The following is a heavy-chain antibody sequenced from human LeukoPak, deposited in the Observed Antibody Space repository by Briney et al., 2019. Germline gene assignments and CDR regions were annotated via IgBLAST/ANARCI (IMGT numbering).Heavy chain of an antibody. D-gene: IGHD4-23*01. J-gene: IGHJ4*02. CDR1: GYSISSGYY. Sequence: SETLSLTCTVSGYSISSGYYWGWIRQPPGKGLEWIGYIYYSGSTNYNPSLKSRVTISVDTSKNQFSLKLSSVTAADTAVYYCASTDYGGNSKYGYWGQGTLVTVSS. CDR2: IYYSGST. V-gene: IGHV4-38-2*02. CDR3: ASTDYGGNSKYGY.